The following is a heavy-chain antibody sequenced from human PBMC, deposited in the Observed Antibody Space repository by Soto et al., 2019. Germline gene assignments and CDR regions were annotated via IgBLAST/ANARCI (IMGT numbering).Heavy chain of an antibody. V-gene: IGHV3-9*03. CDR2: ISWNSGSI. J-gene: IGHJ6*02. Sequence: EVQLVESGGGLVQPGRSLRLSCAASGFTFDDYAMHWVRQAPGKGLEWVSGISWNSGSIGYADSVKGRFTISRDNAKNSLYLQMNSLRAEDMALYYCAKDKNYGGEYYHYGMDVWGQGTTVTVSS. D-gene: IGHD4-17*01. CDR1: GFTFDDYA. CDR3: AKDKNYGGEYYHYGMDV.